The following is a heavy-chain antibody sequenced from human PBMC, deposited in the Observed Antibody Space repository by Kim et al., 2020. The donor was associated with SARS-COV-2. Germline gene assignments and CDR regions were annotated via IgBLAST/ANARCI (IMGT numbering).Heavy chain of an antibody. CDR2: INAGNGNT. D-gene: IGHD5-12*01. CDR1: GYTFTSYA. J-gene: IGHJ3*02. V-gene: IGHV1-3*01. CDR3: ARDGGYSGYGLQGDAFYI. Sequence: ASVKVSCKASGYTFTSYAMHWVRQAPGQRLEWMGWINAGNGNTKYSQKFQGRVTITRDTSASTAYMELSSLRSEDTAVYYCARDGGYSGYGLQGDAFYIWGQGTMVTVSS.